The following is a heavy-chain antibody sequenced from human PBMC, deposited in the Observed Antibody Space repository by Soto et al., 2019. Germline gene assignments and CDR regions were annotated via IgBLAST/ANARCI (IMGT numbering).Heavy chain of an antibody. D-gene: IGHD3-22*01. CDR2: IIPIFGTA. J-gene: IGHJ5*02. CDR3: ARRLDAADDYYDSSGYSWFDP. CDR1: GGTFSSYA. V-gene: IGHV1-69*13. Sequence: SVKVSCKASGGTFSSYAISWVRQAPGQGLEWMGGIIPIFGTANYAQKFQGRVTITADESTSTAYMELSSLRSEDTAVYYCARRLDAADDYYDSSGYSWFDPWGQGTLVTVSS.